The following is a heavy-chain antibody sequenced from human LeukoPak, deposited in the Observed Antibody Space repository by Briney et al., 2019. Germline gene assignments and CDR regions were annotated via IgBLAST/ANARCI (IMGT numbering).Heavy chain of an antibody. D-gene: IGHD5-12*01. V-gene: IGHV3-23*01. CDR1: GFTFSSYA. Sequence: GGSLRLSCAASGFTFSSYAMSWVRQAPGKGLEWVSAISGSGGSTYYADSVKGRFTISRDNSKNTLYLQMNSLRAEDTAVYYCAEDPNSGYEFDYWGQGTLVTVSS. J-gene: IGHJ4*02. CDR3: AEDPNSGYEFDY. CDR2: ISGSGGST.